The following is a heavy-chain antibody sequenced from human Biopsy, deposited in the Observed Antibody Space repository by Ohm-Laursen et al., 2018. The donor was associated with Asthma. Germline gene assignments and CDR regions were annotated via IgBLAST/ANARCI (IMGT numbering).Heavy chain of an antibody. CDR3: ATDFPKDYVRYNFQF. CDR1: GYSLTDLS. J-gene: IGHJ4*02. Sequence: ASVKVSCKISGYSLTDLSMHWVRQAPGQGLEWMGGHDHEEGGTVNARRFQGRVTMTEDTSTDTAYMELSSLSSDDTAVYYCATDFPKDYVRYNFQFWGQGTLVTVSS. V-gene: IGHV1-24*01. CDR2: HDHEEGGT. D-gene: IGHD4-17*01.